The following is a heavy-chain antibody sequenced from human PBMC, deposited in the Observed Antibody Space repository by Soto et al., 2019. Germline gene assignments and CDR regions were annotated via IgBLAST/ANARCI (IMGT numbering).Heavy chain of an antibody. CDR1: GGSISSYY. V-gene: IGHV4-59*01. CDR3: ARVPIVEWLLPPPYYFDC. D-gene: IGHD3-3*01. Sequence: QVQLQESGPGLVKPSETLSLTCTVSGGSISSYYWSWIRQPPGKGLEWIGYIYYSGSTNYNPSLKSRVTISVDTSKNRFSLKLSSVTAADTAVYYCARVPIVEWLLPPPYYFDCWGQGTLVTVSS. J-gene: IGHJ4*02. CDR2: IYYSGST.